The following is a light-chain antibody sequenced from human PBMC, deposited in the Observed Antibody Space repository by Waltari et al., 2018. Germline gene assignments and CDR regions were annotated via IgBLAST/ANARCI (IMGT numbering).Light chain of an antibody. CDR3: QQRSS. CDR1: QSVSSY. V-gene: IGKV3-11*01. J-gene: IGKJ3*01. Sequence: EIVLTQSPATLSLSPGERATHSCRASQSVSSYLAWYQQKPGQAPRHLIYDASNRATVIPARFSGSGAGTDFTVTISSLEPEDFAVYYCQQRSSFGTGTKVDIK. CDR2: DAS.